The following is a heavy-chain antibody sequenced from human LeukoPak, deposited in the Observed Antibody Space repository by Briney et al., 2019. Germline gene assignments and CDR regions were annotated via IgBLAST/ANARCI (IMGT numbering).Heavy chain of an antibody. CDR2: IYYSGST. CDR3: ARAQLLWFGESPGYFDY. CDR1: GGSISSYY. V-gene: IGHV4-59*12. Sequence: PSETLSLTCTVSGGSISSYYWSWIRQPPGKGLEWIGYIYYSGSTNYNPSLKSRVTISVDTSKNQFSLKLSSVTAADTAVYYCARAQLLWFGESPGYFDYWGQGTLVTVSS. J-gene: IGHJ4*02. D-gene: IGHD3-10*01.